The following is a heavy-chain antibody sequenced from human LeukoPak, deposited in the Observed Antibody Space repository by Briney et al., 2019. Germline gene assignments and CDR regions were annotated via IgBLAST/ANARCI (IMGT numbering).Heavy chain of an antibody. CDR3: AKLGAYSSSWYGFFDY. J-gene: IGHJ4*02. CDR1: GYSFTNYW. Sequence: GESLKISCKASGYSFTNYWIGLGRQIPGKGPEFMGIIYPGDSDTRYSPSFQGQVTISADKSISTAYLHWSSLKASDTAMYYCAKLGAYSSSWYGFFDYWGQGTLVTVSS. CDR2: IYPGDSDT. D-gene: IGHD6-13*01. V-gene: IGHV5-51*01.